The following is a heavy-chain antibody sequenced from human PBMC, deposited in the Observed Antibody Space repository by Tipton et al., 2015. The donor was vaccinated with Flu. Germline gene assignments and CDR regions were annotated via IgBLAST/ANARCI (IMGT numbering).Heavy chain of an antibody. CDR1: GFTFADYA. CDR3: AKTAVVITNYYFDY. CDR2: ISWSSGSI. J-gene: IGHJ4*02. V-gene: IGHV3-9*01. D-gene: IGHD3-22*01. Sequence: RSLRLSCAASSGFTFADYAMHWVRQAPGKGLEWVAGISWSSGSIGYADSVKGRFTISRDNAKNSLYLQMNSLRAEDTALYYCAKTAVVITNYYFDYWGQGTLVTVSS.